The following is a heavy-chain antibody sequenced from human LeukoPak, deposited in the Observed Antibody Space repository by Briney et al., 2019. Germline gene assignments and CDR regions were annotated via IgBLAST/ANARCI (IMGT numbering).Heavy chain of an antibody. CDR2: INHSGST. V-gene: IGHV4-34*01. D-gene: IGHD4-23*01. CDR3: AGSTDYGGNFFDY. Sequence: SETLSLTCAVYGGSFSGYYWNLIRQPPGKGLEGIGEINHSGSTKYNPSLKSRVNISIDTSKNQFSLKLSSVTAADTAVYYCAGSTDYGGNFFDYWGQGTLVTVSS. CDR1: GGSFSGYY. J-gene: IGHJ4*02.